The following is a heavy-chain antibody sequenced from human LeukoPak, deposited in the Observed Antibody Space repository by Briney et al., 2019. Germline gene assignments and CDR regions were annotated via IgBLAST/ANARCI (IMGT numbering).Heavy chain of an antibody. J-gene: IGHJ4*02. CDR3: AKGNEGLRYFDPQYYFDY. CDR1: GFTFSDYY. CDR2: ISGSGGST. D-gene: IGHD3-9*01. Sequence: PGGSLRLSCAASGFTFSDYYMSWVRQAPGKGLEWVSAISGSGGSTYYADSVKGRFTISRDNSKNTLYLQMNSLRAEDTAVYYCAKGNEGLRYFDPQYYFDYWGQGTLVTVSS. V-gene: IGHV3-23*01.